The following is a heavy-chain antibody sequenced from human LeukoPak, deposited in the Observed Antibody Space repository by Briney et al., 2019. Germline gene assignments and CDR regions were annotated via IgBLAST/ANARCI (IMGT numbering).Heavy chain of an antibody. V-gene: IGHV1-2*06. CDR3: ARGMGSSWFDY. J-gene: IGHJ4*02. CDR2: IDPKTGRT. Sequence: ASVKVSCTPSGYIFTTWYLHWVRQAPGEGLEWMGRIDPKTGRTKCGQRVEGRVTMTRDTSISTAYMELNNLRSDDTAVYYCARGMGSSWFDYWGQGAVVTVSS. D-gene: IGHD6-13*01. CDR1: GYIFTTWY.